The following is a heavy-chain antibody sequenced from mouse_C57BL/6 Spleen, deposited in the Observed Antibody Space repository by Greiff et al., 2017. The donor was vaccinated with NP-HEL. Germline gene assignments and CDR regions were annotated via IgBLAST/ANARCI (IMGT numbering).Heavy chain of an antibody. CDR2: IDPSDSET. CDR1: GYTFTSYW. Sequence: QVQLQQPGAELVRPGSSVKLSCKASGYTFTSYWMHWVKQRPIQGLEWIGNIDPSDSETHYNQKFKDKATLTVDKSSSTAYMQLSSLTSEDSAVYYCARWVYYDYAGFADWGKGTLVTVSA. D-gene: IGHD2-4*01. J-gene: IGHJ3*01. CDR3: ARWVYYDYAGFAD. V-gene: IGHV1-52*01.